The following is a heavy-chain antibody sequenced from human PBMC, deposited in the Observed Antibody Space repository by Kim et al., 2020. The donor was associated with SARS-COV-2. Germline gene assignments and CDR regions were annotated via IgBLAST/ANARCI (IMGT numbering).Heavy chain of an antibody. J-gene: IGHJ4*01. Sequence: GGSLRLSCAASGSTFDDFGMSWVRQAPGKGLEWVSGIKKNGDSTGYADSVKGRFTISRDNAKNSLYLQMNSLRVEDTALYYCARGDIGGPFDSWGPGTRVTVSS. V-gene: IGHV3-20*04. CDR3: ARGDIGGPFDS. D-gene: IGHD2-15*01. CDR2: IKKNGDST. CDR1: GSTFDDFG.